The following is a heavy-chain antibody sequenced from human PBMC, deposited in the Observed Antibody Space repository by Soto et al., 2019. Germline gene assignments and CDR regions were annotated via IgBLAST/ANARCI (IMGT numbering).Heavy chain of an antibody. CDR3: ARDSRGIAAAGLDY. CDR2: IIPILGIA. V-gene: IGHV1-69*02. CDR1: GGTFSSYT. D-gene: IGHD6-13*01. J-gene: IGHJ4*02. Sequence: GASVKVSCKASGGTFSSYTISWVRQAPGQGLEWMGRIIPILGIANYAQKFQGRVTITADKSTSTAYMELSSLRSEDTAVYYCARDSRGIAAAGLDYWGQGTLVTVSS.